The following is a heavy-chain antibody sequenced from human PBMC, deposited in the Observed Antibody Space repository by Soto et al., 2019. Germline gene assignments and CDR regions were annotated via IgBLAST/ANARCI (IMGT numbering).Heavy chain of an antibody. J-gene: IGHJ3*02. CDR2: IYYSGST. CDR3: ARARRHYDSSGYYYVMGAFDI. D-gene: IGHD3-22*01. CDR1: GGSISSYY. V-gene: IGHV4-59*01. Sequence: QVQLQESGPGLVKPSETLSLTCTVSGGSISSYYWSWIRQPPGKGLEWIGYIYYSGSTNYNPFLKSRVTLSVDTSKNQFSLKLSSVTAADTAVYYCARARRHYDSSGYYYVMGAFDIWGQGTMVTVSS.